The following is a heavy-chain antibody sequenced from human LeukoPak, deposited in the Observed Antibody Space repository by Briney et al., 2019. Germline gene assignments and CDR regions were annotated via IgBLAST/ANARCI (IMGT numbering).Heavy chain of an antibody. D-gene: IGHD2-15*01. V-gene: IGHV4-38-2*02. CDR1: GYSISSGYY. CDR2: IYHSGST. J-gene: IGHJ4*02. CDR3: ARGGIFHFDY. Sequence: PSETLSLTCTVSGYSISSGYYWGWIRQPPGKGLEWIGSIYHSGSTYYNPSLKSRVTISVDTSKNQFSLNLTSVTAADSAVYYCARGGIFHFDYWGQGTLVTVSS.